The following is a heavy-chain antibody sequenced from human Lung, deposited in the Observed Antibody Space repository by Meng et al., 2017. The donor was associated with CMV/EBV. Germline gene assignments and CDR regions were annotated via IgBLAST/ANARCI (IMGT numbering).Heavy chain of an antibody. D-gene: IGHD2-15*01. Sequence: ESLKISCAISGFTVSRNSMSWVRQAPGKGLEWVSVIYYDDSTYYADSVKGRFTMSRDSSMNTVFLQMNSLRVEDTAVYYCARRDDLLGFDYWGQGTLVTVSS. CDR1: GFTVSRNS. CDR3: ARRDDLLGFDY. CDR2: IYYDDST. J-gene: IGHJ4*02. V-gene: IGHV3-53*01.